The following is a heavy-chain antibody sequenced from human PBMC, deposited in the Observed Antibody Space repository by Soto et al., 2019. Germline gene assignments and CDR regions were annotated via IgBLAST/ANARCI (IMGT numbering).Heavy chain of an antibody. CDR3: ARASGAYNYNAMDV. CDR2: IAYDGGNK. V-gene: IGHV3-30*04. CDR1: GFTFSRHV. Sequence: PGWSLRLSCAASGFTFSRHVMHWLRQAPGKGLEWVSVIAYDGGNKYYADSVKGRFTISRDNSKHTVYLQMNSLRVDDTAVYYCARASGAYNYNAMDVWGQGTTVTVSS. J-gene: IGHJ6*02. D-gene: IGHD7-27*01.